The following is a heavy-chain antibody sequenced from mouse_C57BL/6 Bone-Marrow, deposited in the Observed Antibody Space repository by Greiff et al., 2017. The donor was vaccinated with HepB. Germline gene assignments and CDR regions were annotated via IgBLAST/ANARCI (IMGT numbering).Heavy chain of an antibody. J-gene: IGHJ3*01. V-gene: IGHV3-6*01. CDR1: GYSITSGYY. Sequence: VQLQQSGPGLVKPSQSLSLTCSVTGYSITSGYYWNWIRQFPGNKLEWMGYISYDGSNNYNPSLKNRISITRDTSKNQFFLKLNSVTTEDTATYYCARDRGYYSNYGAWFAYWGQGTLVTVSA. D-gene: IGHD2-5*01. CDR2: ISYDGSN. CDR3: ARDRGYYSNYGAWFAY.